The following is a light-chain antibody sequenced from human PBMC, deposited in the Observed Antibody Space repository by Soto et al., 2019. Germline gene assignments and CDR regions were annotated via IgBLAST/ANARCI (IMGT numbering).Light chain of an antibody. J-gene: IGKJ5*01. V-gene: IGKV3-20*01. CDR2: GTS. Sequence: DIVMTQSPLSLPVTPGEPASISCRSSQSVSSYLAWYQQKPGQAPRLLIHGTSDRATGIPDRFSGSGSGTDFTLTITSLEPEDFAVYYCQQYGRLPPYTFGQGTRLEIK. CDR3: QQYGRLPPYT. CDR1: QSVSSY.